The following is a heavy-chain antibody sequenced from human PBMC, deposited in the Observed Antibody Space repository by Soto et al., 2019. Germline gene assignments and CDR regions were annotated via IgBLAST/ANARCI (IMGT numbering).Heavy chain of an antibody. CDR1: GGSISSSSYY. J-gene: IGHJ4*02. CDR3: ARTALPSFNFDY. CDR2: IYYSGST. Sequence: PAWASETLSLTCTVSGGSISSSSYYWGWIRQPPGKGLEWIGSIYYSGSTYYNPSLKSRVTISVDTSKNQFSLKLSSVTAADTAVYYCARTALPSFNFDYWGQGTLVTVSS. V-gene: IGHV4-39*01. D-gene: IGHD3-16*01.